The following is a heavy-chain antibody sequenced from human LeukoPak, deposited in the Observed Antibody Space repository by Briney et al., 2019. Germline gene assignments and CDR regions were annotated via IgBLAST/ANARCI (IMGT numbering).Heavy chain of an antibody. J-gene: IGHJ4*02. CDR2: INHSGST. Sequence: PSETLSLTCAVYGGSLSGYYWSWIRQPPGKGLEWIGEINHSGSTNYNPSLKSRVTISVDTSKNQFSLKLSSVTAADTAVYYCARGWKLPFFDYWGQGTLVTVSS. CDR3: ARGWKLPFFDY. D-gene: IGHD2-15*01. V-gene: IGHV4-34*01. CDR1: GGSLSGYY.